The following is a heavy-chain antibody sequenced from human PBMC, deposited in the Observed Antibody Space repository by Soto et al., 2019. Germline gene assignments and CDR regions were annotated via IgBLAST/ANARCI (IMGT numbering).Heavy chain of an antibody. CDR1: GYTFTSYG. J-gene: IGHJ6*02. V-gene: IGHV1-18*01. D-gene: IGHD3-3*01. CDR3: ARGGFGVVNLDGMDV. CDR2: ISAYNGNT. Sequence: ASVKVSCKASGYTFTSYGISWVRQAPGQGLEWMGWISAYNGNTNYAQKLQGRVTMTTDTSTSTAYMELRSLRSEDTAVYYCARGGFGVVNLDGMDVWGQGTTVTVSS.